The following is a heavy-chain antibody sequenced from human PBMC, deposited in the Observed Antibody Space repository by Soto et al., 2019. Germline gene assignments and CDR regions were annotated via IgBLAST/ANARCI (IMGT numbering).Heavy chain of an antibody. J-gene: IGHJ4*02. D-gene: IGHD2-8*01. CDR3: VRVMESGYFDC. Sequence: HPGGSLRLSCAASGFTIRGHYMDWVRQAPGKGLEWVGRSRDKSEGYTTEYAASVKSRLAISRDESKKSVHVQMNTLKTEDTAVYYCVRVMESGYFDCWGQGTLVTVSS. V-gene: IGHV3-72*01. CDR1: GFTIRGHY. CDR2: SRDKSEGYTT.